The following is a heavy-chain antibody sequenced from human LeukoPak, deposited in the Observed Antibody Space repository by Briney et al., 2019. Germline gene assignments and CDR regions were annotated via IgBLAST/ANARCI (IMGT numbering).Heavy chain of an antibody. Sequence: GGSLRLSCAASGFTFSSYAMSWVRQAPGKGLEWVSAISGSGGSTYYADSVKGRFTISRDNSKNALYLQMNSLRAEDTAVYYCAKERSDYDFWSGYTPDAFDIWGQGTMVTVSS. CDR3: AKERSDYDFWSGYTPDAFDI. D-gene: IGHD3-3*01. J-gene: IGHJ3*02. CDR1: GFTFSSYA. V-gene: IGHV3-23*01. CDR2: ISGSGGST.